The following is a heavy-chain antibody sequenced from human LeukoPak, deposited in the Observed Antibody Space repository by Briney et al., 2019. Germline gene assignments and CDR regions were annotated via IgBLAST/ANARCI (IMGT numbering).Heavy chain of an antibody. J-gene: IGHJ4*02. Sequence: ASVKVSCKASGGTFSSYAISWVRQAPGQGLEWMGRIIPIFGTANYAQKFQGRVTITTDESTSTADMELSSLRSEDTAVYYCARGLRYYDSSGYYYVSDYWGQGTLVTVSS. CDR3: ARGLRYYDSSGYYYVSDY. V-gene: IGHV1-69*05. D-gene: IGHD3-22*01. CDR1: GGTFSSYA. CDR2: IIPIFGTA.